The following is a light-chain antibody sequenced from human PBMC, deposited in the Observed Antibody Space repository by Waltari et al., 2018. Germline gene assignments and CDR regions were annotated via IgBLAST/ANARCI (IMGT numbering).Light chain of an antibody. CDR3: SSYTSSSTLDVV. CDR2: DVS. CDR1: SSDVGGYNY. Sequence: QSALTQPASVSGSPGQSITISCTGPSSDVGGYNYVSWYQQHPGKAPKLTLYDVSNRPSGVSNRFSGSKSGNTASLTISGLQAEDEADYYCSSYTSSSTLDVVFGGGTKLTVL. J-gene: IGLJ2*01. V-gene: IGLV2-14*03.